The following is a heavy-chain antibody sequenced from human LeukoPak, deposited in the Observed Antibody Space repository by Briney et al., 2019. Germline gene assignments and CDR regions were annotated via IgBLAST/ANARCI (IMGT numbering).Heavy chain of an antibody. V-gene: IGHV3-23*01. CDR1: GFTFSSYA. Sequence: GGSLRLSCAASGFTFSSYAMSWVRQAPGKGLEWVSAISGSGGSTYYADSVKGRFTISRDNSKNTLYLQMNSPRAEDTAVYYCAKDRYSSGWAYYYGMDVWGQGTTVTVSS. J-gene: IGHJ6*02. CDR2: ISGSGGST. CDR3: AKDRYSSGWAYYYGMDV. D-gene: IGHD6-19*01.